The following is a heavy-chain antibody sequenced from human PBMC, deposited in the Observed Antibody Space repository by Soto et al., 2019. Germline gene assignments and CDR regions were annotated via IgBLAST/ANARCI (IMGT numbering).Heavy chain of an antibody. V-gene: IGHV1-69*02. J-gene: IGHJ6*02. CDR3: ARFRGSYGMDV. CDR1: GGTLTGYT. D-gene: IGHD3-10*01. CDR2: IIPILGIA. Sequence: QVQLVQSGAEVKKPGSSVKVSCKASGGTLTGYTISWLRQAPGQGFEWMGRIIPILGIANYAKKFQGRVTITADKSTSTAYMELSSLRSEDTAVYYCARFRGSYGMDVWGQGTTVTVSS.